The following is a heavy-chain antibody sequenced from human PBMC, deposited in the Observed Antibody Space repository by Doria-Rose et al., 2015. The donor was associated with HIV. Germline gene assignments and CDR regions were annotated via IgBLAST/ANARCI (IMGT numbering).Heavy chain of an antibody. V-gene: IGHV3-21*01. J-gene: IGHJ4*02. D-gene: IGHD3-10*01. Sequence: VQLVQSGGGLVRPGGSLRLSCATSGFTFSSHRIDWVRQAPGQGLEWVSSISSTSAYINYADPVSGRFTISRDNARNSLYLQMDSLRAEDTAIYYCATGVTLDYWGQGTLVTVSS. CDR1: GFTFSSHR. CDR2: ISSTSAYI. CDR3: ATGVTLDY.